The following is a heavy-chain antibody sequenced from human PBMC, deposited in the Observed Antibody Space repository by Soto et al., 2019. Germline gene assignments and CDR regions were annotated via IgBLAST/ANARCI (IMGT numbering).Heavy chain of an antibody. CDR3: ARDRSGLWFGEASGGMDV. J-gene: IGHJ6*02. CDR2: INPNSGGT. D-gene: IGHD3-10*01. Sequence: QVQLVQSGAEVKKPGASVKVSCKASGYTFTGYYMHWVRQAPGQGLEWMGWINPNSGGTNYAQKFQGWVTMTRDTSISTAYMELSRLRSDDTAVYYCARDRSGLWFGEASGGMDVWGQGTTVTVSS. CDR1: GYTFTGYY. V-gene: IGHV1-2*04.